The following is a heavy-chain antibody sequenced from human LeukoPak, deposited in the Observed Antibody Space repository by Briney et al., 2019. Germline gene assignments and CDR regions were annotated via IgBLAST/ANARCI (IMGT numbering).Heavy chain of an antibody. D-gene: IGHD2-2*01. Sequence: PGGSLRLSCAASGFTFDDYAMHWVRQAPGKGLEWVSGISWNSGSIGYADSVKGRFTISRDNAKNSLYLQMNSLRAEDTALYYCAKDSVVVVPAAPKNYYYYYMDVWGKGTTVTVSS. CDR1: GFTFDDYA. V-gene: IGHV3-9*01. CDR2: ISWNSGSI. J-gene: IGHJ6*03. CDR3: AKDSVVVVPAAPKNYYYYYMDV.